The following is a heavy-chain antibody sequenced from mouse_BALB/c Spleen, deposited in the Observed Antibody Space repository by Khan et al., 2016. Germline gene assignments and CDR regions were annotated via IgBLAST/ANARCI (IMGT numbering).Heavy chain of an antibody. Sequence: VRLQQSGPELMKPGASVKISCKASGYSFTSYYMHWVKQSHGKSLEWIGYIDPFNGGTSYNQKFKGKATLTVDKSSRTAYMHLSSLTSEDSAVYYCASSTQSFYAMDYWGQGTSVTVSS. CDR2: IDPFNGGT. D-gene: IGHD1-1*01. CDR1: GYSFTSYY. J-gene: IGHJ4*01. CDR3: ASSTQSFYAMDY. V-gene: IGHV1S135*01.